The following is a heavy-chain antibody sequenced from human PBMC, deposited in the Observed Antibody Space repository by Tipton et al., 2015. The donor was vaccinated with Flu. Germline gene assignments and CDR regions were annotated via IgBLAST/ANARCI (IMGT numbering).Heavy chain of an antibody. V-gene: IGHV3-15*01. J-gene: IGHJ4*02. D-gene: IGHD5-18*01. CDR1: GFTFSNAW. CDR3: TTDRAQLWVPLFDY. Sequence: SLRLSCAASGFTFSNAWMSWVRQAPGKGLEWVGRIKSKTDGGTTDYAAPVKGRFTISRDDSKNTLYLQMNSLKTEDTAVYYCTTDRAQLWVPLFDYWGQGTLVTVSS. CDR2: IKSKTDGGTT.